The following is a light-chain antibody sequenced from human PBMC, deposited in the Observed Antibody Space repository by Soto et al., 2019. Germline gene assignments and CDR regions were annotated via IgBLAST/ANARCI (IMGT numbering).Light chain of an antibody. CDR2: SAS. Sequence: DIQMSQSPSSLSASVGDSVTITCRASETIIDYLNWYQQQPGEAPKLLIFSASSLHSGVPSRFRGSESGTHFTLTNSSLQPEDFATYVCQQSFSAPRTFGQGTNLQAK. V-gene: IGKV1-39*01. CDR1: ETIIDY. CDR3: QQSFSAPRT. J-gene: IGKJ2*01.